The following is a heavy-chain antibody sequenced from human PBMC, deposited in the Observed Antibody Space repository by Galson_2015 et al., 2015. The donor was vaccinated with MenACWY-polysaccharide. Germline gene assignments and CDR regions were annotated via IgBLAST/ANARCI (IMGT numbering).Heavy chain of an antibody. D-gene: IGHD2-21*02. CDR3: ARSRGVCCGYAVCYSLH. CDR1: GFGFHDYA. CDR2: ISWNSVNL. Sequence: SLRLSCAGSGFGFHDYALTWLRQAPGKGLEWVSSISWNSVNLDYADSVRGRFTVSRDNARNALYLQMTSLREEDTALYFCARSRGVCCGYAVCYSLHWGLGTLVTVSS. J-gene: IGHJ4*02. V-gene: IGHV3-9*01.